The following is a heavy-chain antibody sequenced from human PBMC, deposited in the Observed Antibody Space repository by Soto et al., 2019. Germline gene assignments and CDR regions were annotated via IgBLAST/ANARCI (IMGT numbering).Heavy chain of an antibody. D-gene: IGHD2-21*02. CDR1: GGTFSSYA. J-gene: IGHJ4*02. V-gene: IGHV1-69*01. Sequence: QVQLVQSGAEVKKPGSSVKVSCKASGGTFSSYAISWVRQAPGQGLEWMGGIIPIFGTANYAQKFQGRVTITADESTSTAYMELSSLRSEDTAVYYCARDPHDKYCGGDCYSDYWDQGTLVTVSS. CDR2: IIPIFGTA. CDR3: ARDPHDKYCGGDCYSDY.